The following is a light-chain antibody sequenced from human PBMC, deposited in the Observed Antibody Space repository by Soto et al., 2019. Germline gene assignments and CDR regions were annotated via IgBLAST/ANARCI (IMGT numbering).Light chain of an antibody. CDR2: LGS. V-gene: IGKV2-28*01. CDR3: VQVLQTPLT. J-gene: IGKJ4*01. Sequence: DIVMTQSPLSLPVTPGEPASISCRSSQSLLHSNGYNYLDWYLQKPGQSPQILIYLGSIRASGVPDRFSRSGSGTDVTLRISRVEAEDVGVYYCVQVLQTPLTFGGGTKVEIK. CDR1: QSLLHSNGYNY.